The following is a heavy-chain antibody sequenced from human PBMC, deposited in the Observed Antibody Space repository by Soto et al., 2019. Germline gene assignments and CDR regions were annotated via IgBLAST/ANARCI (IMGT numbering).Heavy chain of an antibody. V-gene: IGHV3-48*02. CDR1: GFTFSYYP. CDR3: ARETPSFDS. Sequence: GGSLSLSCAASGFTFSYYPMNWVRQAPGKGLEWVSSIRTISSAIYFADSVRGRFTISRDNARNSLYLQMTSLRDEDTAVYYCARETPSFDSWGQGTLVTVSS. D-gene: IGHD2-15*01. CDR2: IRTISSAI. J-gene: IGHJ4*02.